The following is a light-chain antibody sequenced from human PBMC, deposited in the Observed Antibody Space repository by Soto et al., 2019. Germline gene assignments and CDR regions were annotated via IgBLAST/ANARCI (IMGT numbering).Light chain of an antibody. CDR3: QHYVTWPLT. Sequence: EIVMTQSPATLSLSPGERATLSFGASQGIGDTLAWYQQKPGQTPRLLIYDTSIRATGVPARFSGSRSGAEFTLTISSLQSEDFAVYYCQHYVTWPLTFGGGTKVDIK. CDR1: QGIGDT. CDR2: DTS. V-gene: IGKV3-15*01. J-gene: IGKJ4*01.